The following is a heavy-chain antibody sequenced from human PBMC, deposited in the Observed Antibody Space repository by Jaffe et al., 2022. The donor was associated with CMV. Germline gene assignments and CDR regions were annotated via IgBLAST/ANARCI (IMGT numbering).Heavy chain of an antibody. V-gene: IGHV1-69*09. D-gene: IGHD3-10*01. CDR1: GGTFSSYA. CDR3: ARERGSGSYYSLEYYGY. CDR2: IIPILGIA. Sequence: QVQLVQSGAEVKKPGSSVKVSCKASGGTFSSYAISWVRQAPGQGLEWMGRIIPILGIANYAQKFQGRVTITADKSTSTAYMELSSLRSEDTAVYYCARERGSGSYYSLEYYGYWGQGTLVTVSS. J-gene: IGHJ4*02.